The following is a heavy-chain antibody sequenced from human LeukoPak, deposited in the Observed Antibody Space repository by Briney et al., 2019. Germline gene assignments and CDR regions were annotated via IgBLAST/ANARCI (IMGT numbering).Heavy chain of an antibody. CDR1: GGSISSSSYY. CDR2: IYYSGST. CDR3: ARLVSENGWYDY. D-gene: IGHD6-19*01. J-gene: IGHJ4*02. Sequence: PSETLSLTCTVSGGSISSSSYYWGWIRQPPGKGLEWIGSIYYSGSTYYNPSLKSRVTISVDTSKNQFSLKLSSVTAADTAVYYCARLVSENGWYDYWGQGTLVTISS. V-gene: IGHV4-39*07.